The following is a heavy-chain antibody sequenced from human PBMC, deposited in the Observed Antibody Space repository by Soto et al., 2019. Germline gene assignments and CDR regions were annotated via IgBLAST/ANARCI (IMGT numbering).Heavy chain of an antibody. CDR3: AKDGSAVAGPFLYNGFDP. CDR1: GFTFSSYG. J-gene: IGHJ5*02. CDR2: ISYDGSNK. Sequence: GGSLRLSCAASGFTFSSYGMHWVRQAPGKGLEWVAVISYDGSNKYYADSVKGRFTISRDNSKNTLYLQMNSLRAEDTAVYYCAKDGSAVAGPFLYNGFDPWGQGTLVTVSS. V-gene: IGHV3-30*18. D-gene: IGHD6-19*01.